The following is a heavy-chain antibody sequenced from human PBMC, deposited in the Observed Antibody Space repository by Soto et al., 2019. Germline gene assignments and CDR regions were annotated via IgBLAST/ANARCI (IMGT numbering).Heavy chain of an antibody. CDR3: ARLGLAATYYYGMDV. J-gene: IGHJ6*02. CDR2: ISPSDSNI. V-gene: IGHV5-10-1*01. Sequence: GESLKISCKGSGYSFMSYWISWVRQMPGRGLEWMGRISPSDSNIDYSPSFQGHVTISADMSTSTAYLKWSSLRASDTAIYYCARLGLAATYYYGMDVWGQGTTVTVS. D-gene: IGHD2-15*01. CDR1: GYSFMSYW.